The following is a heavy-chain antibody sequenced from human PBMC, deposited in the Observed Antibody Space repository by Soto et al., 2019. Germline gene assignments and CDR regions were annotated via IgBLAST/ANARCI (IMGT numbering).Heavy chain of an antibody. J-gene: IGHJ4*02. CDR3: ATLPRTIERTPAAIWSFDS. V-gene: IGHV1-24*01. CDR1: GYSLSDLS. Sequence: ASVKVSCKVSGYSLSDLSIHWVRQAPGKGLEWMGGLDAEDGETSYAQKLQGRGTMTEDTSTDTAYMELSSLTSEDTAMYYCATLPRTIERTPAAIWSFDSWGQGTLVTVPQ. D-gene: IGHD2-2*01. CDR2: LDAEDGET.